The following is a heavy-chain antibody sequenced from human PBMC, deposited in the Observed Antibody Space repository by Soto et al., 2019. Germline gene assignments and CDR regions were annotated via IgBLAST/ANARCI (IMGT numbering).Heavy chain of an antibody. CDR3: ARDRYSSSIYYYYGMDV. CDR2: ISSYNGDT. J-gene: IGHJ6*02. D-gene: IGHD6-13*01. CDR1: GYTFTRSG. V-gene: IGHV1-18*01. Sequence: ASVKVSCKASGYTFTRSGISWVRQAPGQGPEWMGWISSYNGDTNYAQTFQGRVTINPDTSRNQFSLQLNSVTPEDTAVYYCARDRYSSSIYYYYGMDVWGQGTTVTVSS.